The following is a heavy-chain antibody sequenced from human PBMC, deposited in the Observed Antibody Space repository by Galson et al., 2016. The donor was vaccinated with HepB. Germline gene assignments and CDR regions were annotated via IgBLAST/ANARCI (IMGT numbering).Heavy chain of an antibody. Sequence: SLRLSCAASGFTFSSYSMNWVRQAPGKGLEWVSSISSSSSYIYYADSLKGRFTISRDNAKNSLYLQMNSLSAEDTAVYYCARARRYASWSAPVYHFDYWGQGALVTVSS. CDR3: ARARRYASWSAPVYHFDY. CDR1: GFTFSSYS. CDR2: ISSSSSYI. J-gene: IGHJ4*02. V-gene: IGHV3-21*01. D-gene: IGHD6-13*01.